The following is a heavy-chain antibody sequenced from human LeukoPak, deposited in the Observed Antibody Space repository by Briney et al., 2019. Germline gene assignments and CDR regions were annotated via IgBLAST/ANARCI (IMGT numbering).Heavy chain of an antibody. J-gene: IGHJ4*02. CDR1: GGSISTGGYY. V-gene: IGHV4-31*03. Sequence: SETLSLTCTVSGGSISTGGYYWSWIRQHPEKGLEWIGYIYYSGSTYYNPSLKSRVTISEDTSTNQFSLKLSSVTAADTAVYYCVRGRGDYYDSSGGYYFDFWGQGTLVTVSS. CDR3: VRGRGDYYDSSGGYYFDF. D-gene: IGHD3-22*01. CDR2: IYYSGST.